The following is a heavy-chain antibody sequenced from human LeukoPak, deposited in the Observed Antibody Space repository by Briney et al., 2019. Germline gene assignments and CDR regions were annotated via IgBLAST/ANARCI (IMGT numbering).Heavy chain of an antibody. D-gene: IGHD2-2*02. CDR2: ISAYNGHT. Sequence: ASVKVSCKASGYTFTRYGISWVRQAPGQRLEWMGWISAYNGHTNYTQKLQGRVTMTTDTSTSTAYMELRSLRSDDTAVYFCVRDGHRLYDYYYYYMDVWGNGTTVTVSS. J-gene: IGHJ6*03. V-gene: IGHV1-18*01. CDR1: GYTFTRYG. CDR3: VRDGHRLYDYYYYYMDV.